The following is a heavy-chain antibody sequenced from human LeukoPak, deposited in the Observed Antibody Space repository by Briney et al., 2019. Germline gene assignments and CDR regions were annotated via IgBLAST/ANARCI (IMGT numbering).Heavy chain of an antibody. CDR3: AKDLFRTDNSGSYY. J-gene: IGHJ4*02. V-gene: IGHV3-23*01. Sequence: GGSLRLSCVGSGFTFSSYVMTWVRQAPGKGLEWVSGINGNGVGAFHAASVKGRFTISRDNSKNTLFLQMNSLRAEDTAVYYCAKDLFRTDNSGSYYWGQGILVTVSS. D-gene: IGHD6-19*01. CDR1: GFTFSSYV. CDR2: INGNGVGA.